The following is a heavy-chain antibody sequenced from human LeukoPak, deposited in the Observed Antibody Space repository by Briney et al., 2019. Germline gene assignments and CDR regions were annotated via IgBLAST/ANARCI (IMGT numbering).Heavy chain of an antibody. D-gene: IGHD3-10*01. CDR2: IYTSGST. V-gene: IGHV4-61*02. CDR1: GGSISSGSYY. J-gene: IGHJ6*03. CDR3: ARLMTTMVRGVKFPQYYYMDV. Sequence: SETLSLTCTVSGGSISSGSYYWSWIRQPAGKGLEWIGRIYTSGSTNYNPSLKSRVTISVDTSKNQFSLKLSSVTAADTAVYYCARLMTTMVRGVKFPQYYYMDVWGKGTTVTVSS.